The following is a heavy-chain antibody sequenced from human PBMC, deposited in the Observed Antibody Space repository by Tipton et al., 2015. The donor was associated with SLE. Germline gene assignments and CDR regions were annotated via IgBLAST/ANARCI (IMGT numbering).Heavy chain of an antibody. Sequence: TLSLTCSVSGDSIGSGSYYWNWIRPPAGKGLEWIGHIHTSGATNNNPSLQSRVTISLDTSKNQFSLKLSSVTAADTAVYYCARALNNGWRLGDRFDPWGQGTLVTVSS. CDR1: GDSIGSGSYY. CDR3: ARALNNGWRLGDRFDP. CDR2: IHTSGAT. D-gene: IGHD5-24*01. J-gene: IGHJ5*02. V-gene: IGHV4-61*09.